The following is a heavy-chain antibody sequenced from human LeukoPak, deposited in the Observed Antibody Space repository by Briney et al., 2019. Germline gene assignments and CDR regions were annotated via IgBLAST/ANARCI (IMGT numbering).Heavy chain of an antibody. D-gene: IGHD3-10*01. CDR1: GGSFSGYY. J-gene: IGHJ4*02. CDR2: INHSGST. CDR3: ASVLVWFGEVDY. Sequence: PSETLSLTCAVYGGSFSGYYWSWIRQPPGKGLEWIGEINHSGSTNYNPSLKSRVTISVDTSKNQFSLKLSSVTAADTAVYYCASVLVWFGEVDYWGQGTLVTVSS. V-gene: IGHV4-34*01.